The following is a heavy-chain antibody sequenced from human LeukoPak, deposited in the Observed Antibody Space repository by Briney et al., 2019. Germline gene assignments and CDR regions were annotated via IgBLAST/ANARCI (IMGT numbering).Heavy chain of an antibody. CDR2: IGPSHSI. V-gene: IGHV3-48*01. CDR1: GFTFSDYA. J-gene: IGHJ5*01. CDR3: ARDIAHCGSGIGYNIRFGS. Sequence: GGSLRLSCAASGFTFSDYAMNWVRQAPGKGLEWISYIGPSHSIYYTDSVKGRFTISRDNAKNSVYLQMNSLRVEDTAVYYCARDIAHCGSGIGYNIRFGSWGQGALVTVSS. D-gene: IGHD5-24*01.